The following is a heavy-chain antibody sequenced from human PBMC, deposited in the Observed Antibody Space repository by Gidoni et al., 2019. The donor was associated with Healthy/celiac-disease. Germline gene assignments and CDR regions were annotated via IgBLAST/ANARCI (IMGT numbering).Heavy chain of an antibody. J-gene: IGHJ6*02. CDR1: GGSISSSSYY. V-gene: IGHV4-39*01. CDR3: ARISIVVVAAILSGGMDV. CDR2: IYYSGST. Sequence: QLQLQASGPGLVTPSETLSLTCTVSGGSISSSSYYWGWIRQPPGKGLEWIGSIYYSGSTYYNPSLKSRVTISVDTSKNQFSLKLSSVTAADTAVYYCARISIVVVAAILSGGMDVWGQGTTVTVSS. D-gene: IGHD2-15*01.